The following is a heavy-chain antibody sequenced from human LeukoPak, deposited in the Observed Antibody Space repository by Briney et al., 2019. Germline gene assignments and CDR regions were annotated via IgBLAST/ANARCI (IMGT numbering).Heavy chain of an antibody. V-gene: IGHV1-2*02. CDR2: INVSSGGT. Sequence: ASVTVSCTASGYTFTGYYMHWVRQAPGQGPEWMGWINVSSGGTNYAQKFQGRVTMTRDTSISTAYMELSRLRSDDTAVYYCARDLKATGAYGGNSDYWGQGTLVTVSS. CDR3: ARDLKATGAYGGNSDY. J-gene: IGHJ4*02. CDR1: GYTFTGYY. D-gene: IGHD4-23*01.